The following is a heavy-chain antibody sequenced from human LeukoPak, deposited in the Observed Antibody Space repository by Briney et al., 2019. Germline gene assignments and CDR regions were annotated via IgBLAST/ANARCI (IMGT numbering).Heavy chain of an antibody. V-gene: IGHV4-34*01. Sequence: SETLSLTCAVYGGSFSGYYWSWIRQPPGKGLEWIGDINHSGSTNYNPSLKSRVTISVDTSKNQFSLKLSSVTAADTAVYYCARRTLARGPFDYWGQGTLVTVSS. CDR2: INHSGST. CDR3: ARRTLARGPFDY. D-gene: IGHD2-21*01. CDR1: GGSFSGYY. J-gene: IGHJ4*02.